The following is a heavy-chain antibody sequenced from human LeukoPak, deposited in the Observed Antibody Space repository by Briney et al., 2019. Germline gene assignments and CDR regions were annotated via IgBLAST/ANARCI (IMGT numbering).Heavy chain of an antibody. V-gene: IGHV4-59*01. J-gene: IGHJ4*02. CDR3: ARRGRNSSGWQDYL. Sequence: SSETLSVTCTVSGGSISSYYWSWIRQPPGKGLEWIANIYHTGSTNYNPSLSSRVTISIDTAKNQFSLKLTSVTAADTAVYYCARRGRNSSGWQDYLWGQGTLVTVSS. CDR2: IYHTGST. CDR1: GGSISSYY. D-gene: IGHD6-25*01.